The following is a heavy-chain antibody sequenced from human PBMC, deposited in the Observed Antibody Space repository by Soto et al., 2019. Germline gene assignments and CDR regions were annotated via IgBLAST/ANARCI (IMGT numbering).Heavy chain of an antibody. J-gene: IGHJ4*02. CDR2: IIPIFGAA. CDR1: GGTFNSYA. Sequence: QVQLMQSGAEVKKPGSSVKVSCKASGGTFNSYAVNWVRQAPGQGLEWMGGIIPIFGAANYAKKFQGRVTMTADESTSTVYMELSSLRSEDTNVFYCGKELRMTTAGRRPYDYSGQGTLVTVSS. V-gene: IGHV1-69*12. CDR3: GKELRMTTAGRRPYDY. D-gene: IGHD6-13*01.